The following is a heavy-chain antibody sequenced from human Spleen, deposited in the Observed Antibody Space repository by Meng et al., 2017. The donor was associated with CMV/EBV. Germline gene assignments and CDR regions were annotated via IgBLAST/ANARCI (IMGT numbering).Heavy chain of an antibody. CDR3: ALRGGGDF. CDR1: GYTFTNYY. D-gene: IGHD3-16*01. Sequence: ASVKVSCKASGYTFTNYYIHWVRQAPGQGLEWMGWINPNNGGTKYEQEFQGRVTMTRDTSINTAYMELRRLGSDDTALFYFALRGGGDFWGQGTLVTVSS. CDR2: INPNNGGT. J-gene: IGHJ4*02. V-gene: IGHV1-2*02.